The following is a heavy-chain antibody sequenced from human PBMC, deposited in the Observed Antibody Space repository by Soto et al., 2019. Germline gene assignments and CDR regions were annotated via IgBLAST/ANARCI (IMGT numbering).Heavy chain of an antibody. J-gene: IGHJ6*03. CDR3: AKDGAPGAVAGTGFYYYYYMDV. CDR1: GFTFSSYG. Sequence: QVQLVESGGGVVQPGRSLRLSCAASGFTFSSYGMHWVRQAPGKGLEWVAVISYDGSNKYYADSVKGRFTISRDNSKNTLYLQMNSLRAGDTAVYYCAKDGAPGAVAGTGFYYYYYMDVWGKGTTVTVSS. V-gene: IGHV3-30*18. D-gene: IGHD6-19*01. CDR2: ISYDGSNK.